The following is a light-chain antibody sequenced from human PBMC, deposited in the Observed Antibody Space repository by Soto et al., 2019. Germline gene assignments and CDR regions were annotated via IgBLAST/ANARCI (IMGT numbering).Light chain of an antibody. CDR1: QNIYTW. CDR3: QQLNSYPLT. V-gene: IGKV1-5*03. CDR2: EAS. J-gene: IGKJ4*01. Sequence: DIQMTPSPATLSVSVGDRVTITCRASQNIYTWLAWYQQKPGKAPKLLIYEASSLETGVPSRFSGSGSGTEFTLTISSLQPEDFATYYCQQLNSYPLTFGGGTKGDIK.